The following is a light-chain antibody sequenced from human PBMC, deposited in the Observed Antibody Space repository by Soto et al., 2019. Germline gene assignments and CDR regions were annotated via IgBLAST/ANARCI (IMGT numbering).Light chain of an antibody. CDR1: QSVSSSD. J-gene: IGKJ2*01. Sequence: EIVLTQSPGTLSLSPGERATLSCRASQSVSSSDLAWYQQKPGQAPRLLSYGASSRATGIPDMFSGSGSGTDFTLTISRLEPEDFAMYYCKQYGSSTTFGQGTQLEIK. V-gene: IGKV3-20*01. CDR2: GAS. CDR3: KQYGSSTT.